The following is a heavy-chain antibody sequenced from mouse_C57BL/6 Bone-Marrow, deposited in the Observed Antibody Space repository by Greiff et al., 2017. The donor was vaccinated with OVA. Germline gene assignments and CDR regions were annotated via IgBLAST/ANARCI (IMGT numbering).Heavy chain of an antibody. V-gene: IGHV5-6*02. CDR2: ISSGGSYT. Sequence: DVMLVESGGDLVKPGGSLKLSCAASGFTFSSYGMSWVRQTPDKRLEWVATISSGGSYTYYPDSVKGRFTISRDNAKNTLYLQMSSLKSEDTAMYYCARQDLYYYGFDYWGQGTTLTVSS. J-gene: IGHJ2*01. D-gene: IGHD1-1*01. CDR1: GFTFSSYG. CDR3: ARQDLYYYGFDY.